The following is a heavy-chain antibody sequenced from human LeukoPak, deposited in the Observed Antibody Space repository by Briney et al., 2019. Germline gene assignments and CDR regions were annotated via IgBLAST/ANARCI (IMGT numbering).Heavy chain of an antibody. J-gene: IGHJ5*01. D-gene: IGHD1-26*01. Sequence: PGGSLRLSCAASGFTFRSYWMHWIRQAPGKGLVWVSRIKGDGSHTIYADSVKGRFTISRDNAKNTLFLQMKSLRVEDTAVYYCVRDWDHFDFDSWGQGTLVTVAS. CDR1: GFTFRSYW. CDR3: VRDWDHFDFDS. CDR2: IKGDGSHT. V-gene: IGHV3-74*01.